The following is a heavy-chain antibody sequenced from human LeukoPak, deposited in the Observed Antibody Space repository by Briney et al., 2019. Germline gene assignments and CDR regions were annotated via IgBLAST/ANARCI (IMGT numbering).Heavy chain of an antibody. Sequence: GGSLRLSCAASGFTFSSYAMSRVRQAPGKGLEWVSAISGSGGSTYYADSVKGRFTISRDNSKNTLYLQMNSLRAEDTAVYYCARDLIPGIAVAGTMSYWGQGTLVTVSS. V-gene: IGHV3-23*01. D-gene: IGHD6-19*01. CDR2: ISGSGGST. CDR1: GFTFSSYA. J-gene: IGHJ4*02. CDR3: ARDLIPGIAVAGTMSY.